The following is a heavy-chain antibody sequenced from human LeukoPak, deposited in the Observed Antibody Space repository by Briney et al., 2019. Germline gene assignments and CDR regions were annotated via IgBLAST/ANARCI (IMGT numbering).Heavy chain of an antibody. CDR3: ARDDCGDLKFDY. J-gene: IGHJ4*02. CDR2: IYYSGST. D-gene: IGHD4-17*01. CDR1: GGSISSYY. V-gene: IGHV4-59*01. Sequence: SETLSLTCTVSGGSISSYYWSWIRQPPGKGLEWIGYIYYSGSTNYNPSLKSRVTISVDTSKNQFSLKLSSVTAADTAVYYCARDDCGDLKFDYWGQGTLVTVSS.